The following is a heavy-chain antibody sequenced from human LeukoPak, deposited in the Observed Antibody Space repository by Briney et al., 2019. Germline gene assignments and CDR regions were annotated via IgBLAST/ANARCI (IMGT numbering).Heavy chain of an antibody. CDR3: VRGHMIVGP. Sequence: PGGSLRLSCAASGFTFSSYAMSWVRQPPGKGLEWIGYINYSGSTNYNPSLKSRVTISVDTSKNQYSLKLRSVTAADTAVYYCVRGHMIVGPWGQGTLVTVSS. CDR1: GFTFSSYA. D-gene: IGHD3-22*01. V-gene: IGHV4-59*01. J-gene: IGHJ5*02. CDR2: INYSGST.